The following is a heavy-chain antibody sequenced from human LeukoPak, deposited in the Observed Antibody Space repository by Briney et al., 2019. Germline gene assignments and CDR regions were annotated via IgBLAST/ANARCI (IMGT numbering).Heavy chain of an antibody. J-gene: IGHJ4*02. CDR2: IIPIFGTA. V-gene: IGHV1-69*13. D-gene: IGHD6-13*01. CDR1: GYTFSDYG. CDR3: AREHSSSWDQFDY. Sequence: GASVKVSCKASGYTFSDYGISWVRQAPGQGLEWMGGIIPIFGTANYAQKFQGRVTITADESTSTAYMELSSLRSDDTAVYYCAREHSSSWDQFDYWGQGTLVTVSS.